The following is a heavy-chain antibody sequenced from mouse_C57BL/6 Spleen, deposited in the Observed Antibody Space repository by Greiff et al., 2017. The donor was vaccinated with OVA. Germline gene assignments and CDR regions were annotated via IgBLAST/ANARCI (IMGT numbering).Heavy chain of an antibody. D-gene: IGHD2-1*01. CDR2: ISDGGSYT. CDR1: GFTFSSYA. Sequence: EVHLVESGGGLVKPGGSLKLSCAASGFTFSSYAMSWVRQTPEKRLEWVATISDGGSYTYYPDNVKGRFTISRDNAKNNLYLQMSHLKSEDTAMYYCARDDGNYGAMDYWGQGTSVTVSS. CDR3: ARDDGNYGAMDY. J-gene: IGHJ4*01. V-gene: IGHV5-4*01.